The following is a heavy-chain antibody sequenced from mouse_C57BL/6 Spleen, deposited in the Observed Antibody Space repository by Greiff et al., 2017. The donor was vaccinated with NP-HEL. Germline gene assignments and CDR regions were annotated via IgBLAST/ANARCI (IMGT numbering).Heavy chain of an antibody. D-gene: IGHD2-5*01. CDR1: GYTFTSYG. CDR3: ARYYSNYGDYFDC. Sequence: QVQLQQSGAELARPGASVKLSCKASGYTFTSYGISWVKQRTGQGLEWIGEIYPRSGNTYYTEKFKGKATLTADKSSSTAYMELRSLTSEDSAVYFSARYYSNYGDYFDCWGQGTTLTVSS. J-gene: IGHJ2*01. V-gene: IGHV1-81*01. CDR2: IYPRSGNT.